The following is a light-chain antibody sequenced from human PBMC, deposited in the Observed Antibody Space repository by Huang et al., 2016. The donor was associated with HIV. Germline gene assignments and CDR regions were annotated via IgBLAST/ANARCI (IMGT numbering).Light chain of an antibody. CDR3: QQYRAYSWT. CDR1: QSISTW. Sequence: DIQMTQSPSTLSASVGDRVTITCRASQSISTWLAWYQQKPGKAPKRLIYKASNLEDGVPSRFSGSGSGTEFTRTISSLQPDDFATYYCQQYRAYSWTFGQGTKVDIK. CDR2: KAS. V-gene: IGKV1-5*03. J-gene: IGKJ1*01.